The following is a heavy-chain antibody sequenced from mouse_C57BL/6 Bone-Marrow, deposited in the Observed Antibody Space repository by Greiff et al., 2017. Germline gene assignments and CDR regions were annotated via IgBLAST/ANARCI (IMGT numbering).Heavy chain of an antibody. CDR1: GYTFTSYW. CDR3: ARDTTVVAKNYYAMDY. CDR2: IYPSDSET. V-gene: IGHV1-61*01. D-gene: IGHD1-1*01. Sequence: QVQLQQPGAELVRPGSSVKLSCKASGYTFTSYWMDWVKQRPGQGLEWIGNIYPSDSETHYNQKFKDKATLTVDKSSSTAYMQLSSLTSEDSAVYYCARDTTVVAKNYYAMDYWGQGTSVTVSS. J-gene: IGHJ4*01.